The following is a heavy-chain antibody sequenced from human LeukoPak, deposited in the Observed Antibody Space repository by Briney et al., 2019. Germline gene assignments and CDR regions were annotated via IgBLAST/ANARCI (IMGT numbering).Heavy chain of an antibody. CDR2: IFPGDSET. Sequence: GESLKISCKGSGYSFTTHWIGWVRQLPGKGLEWMGLIFPGDSETIYSPSLQGQVTLSADKSISTAYLQWSSLKASDTAMYYCARLRGRQTTDAFDMWGQGTMVTVSS. J-gene: IGHJ3*02. D-gene: IGHD1/OR15-1a*01. CDR3: ARLRGRQTTDAFDM. CDR1: GYSFTTHW. V-gene: IGHV5-51*01.